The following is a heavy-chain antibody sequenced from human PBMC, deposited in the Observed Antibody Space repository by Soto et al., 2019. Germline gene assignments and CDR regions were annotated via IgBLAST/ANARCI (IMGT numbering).Heavy chain of an antibody. CDR3: ARLPTSSSSGYYYGMDV. V-gene: IGHV5-51*01. Sequence: GESLKISCKGSGYSFTSYWIGWVRQMPGKGLEWMGIIYPGDSDTRYSPSFQGQVTISADKSISTAYLQWSSLKASDTAMYYCARLPTSSSSGYYYGMDVWGQGTTVTVSS. CDR2: IYPGDSDT. J-gene: IGHJ6*02. CDR1: GYSFTSYW. D-gene: IGHD6-6*01.